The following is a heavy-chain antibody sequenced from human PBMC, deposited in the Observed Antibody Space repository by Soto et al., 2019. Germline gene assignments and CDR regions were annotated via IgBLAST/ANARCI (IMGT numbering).Heavy chain of an antibody. D-gene: IGHD3-10*01. CDR2: IYNDGTYS. J-gene: IGHJ4*02. Sequence: GGSLRLSCAASGFIFKMYWMHWVRQSPGKGLVWISRIYNDGTYSDYADSVRGRFTISRDNVNGTLYLQMNNLRAEDSGLYYCTRGPRPISTGTGAYWGQGTQVTVSS. V-gene: IGHV3-74*01. CDR1: GFIFKMYW. CDR3: TRGPRPISTGTGAY.